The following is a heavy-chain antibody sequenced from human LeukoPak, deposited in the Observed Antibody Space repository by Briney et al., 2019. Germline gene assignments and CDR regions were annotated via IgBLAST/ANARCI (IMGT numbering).Heavy chain of an antibody. V-gene: IGHV3-74*01. CDR3: ARVGFGYGGLDV. CDR2: INSDGSST. D-gene: IGHD3-10*01. Sequence: GGSLRLSCGASGFTFRNYWMHWIRQAPGKGLVWVSRINSDGSSTSYADSVEGRFTISRDNAKNTLFLQMSSLRAEDTAVYYCARVGFGYGGLDVWGQGTTVTVSS. CDR1: GFTFRNYW. J-gene: IGHJ6*02.